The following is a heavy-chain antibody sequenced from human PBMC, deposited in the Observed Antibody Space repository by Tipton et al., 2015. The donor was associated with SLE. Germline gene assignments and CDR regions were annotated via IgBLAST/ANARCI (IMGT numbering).Heavy chain of an antibody. V-gene: IGHV4-61*09. Sequence: TLSLTCTVSGGSISSGSYYWSWIRQPAGKGLEWIGHIYTSGSTNYNPSLKSRVTISVDTSKNQFSLKLSSVTAADTAVYFWARPIVGVAAFHIWGPGTMVTVSS. CDR1: GGSISSGSYY. J-gene: IGHJ3*02. D-gene: IGHD1-26*01. CDR3: ARPIVGVAAFHI. CDR2: IYTSGST.